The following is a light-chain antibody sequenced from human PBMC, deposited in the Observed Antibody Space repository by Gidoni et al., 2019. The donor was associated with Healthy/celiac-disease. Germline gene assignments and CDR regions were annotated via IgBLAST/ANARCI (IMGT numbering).Light chain of an antibody. J-gene: IGKJ1*01. CDR1: QGISKY. V-gene: IGKV1-27*01. CDR2: AAS. CDR3: QKYNSAPWT. Sequence: DIHITQSPSSLSASVGDRVTITCLASQGISKYLAWYQQKPGKVPKLLIYAASTLQSGVPSRFSGSGSGTELTITISSLQPEDVATYYCQKYNSAPWTFGQGTKVEIK.